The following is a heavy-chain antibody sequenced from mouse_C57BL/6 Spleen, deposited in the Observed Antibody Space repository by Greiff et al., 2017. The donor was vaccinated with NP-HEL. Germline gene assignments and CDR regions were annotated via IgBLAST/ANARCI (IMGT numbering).Heavy chain of an antibody. CDR2: IYPGSGNT. J-gene: IGHJ3*01. V-gene: IGHV1-76*01. D-gene: IGHD2-3*01. Sequence: QVQLQQSGAELVRPGASVKLSCKASGYTFTDYYINWVKQRPGQGLEWIARIYPGSGNTYYNEKFKGKATLTAEKSSSTAYMQLSSLTSEDSAVYVCARDGYQLLFAYWGQGTLVTVSA. CDR3: ARDGYQLLFAY. CDR1: GYTFTDYY.